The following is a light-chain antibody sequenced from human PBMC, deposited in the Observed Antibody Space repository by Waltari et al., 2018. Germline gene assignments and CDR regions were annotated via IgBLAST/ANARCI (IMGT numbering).Light chain of an antibody. J-gene: IGKJ2*01. V-gene: IGKV3-11*01. CDR3: QQRSRYT. Sequence: EIVLTQSPATLSLSPGERATLSCRASQSVSSYLAWYQQKPGQAPRLLIYDASNRANGIPARFSGSGSGTDFTLTISSLEPEDFAVYYCQQRSRYTFGQGTNLEIK. CDR1: QSVSSY. CDR2: DAS.